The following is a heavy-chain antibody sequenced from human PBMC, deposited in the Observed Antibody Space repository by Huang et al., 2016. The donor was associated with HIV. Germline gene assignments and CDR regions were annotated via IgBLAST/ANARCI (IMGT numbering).Heavy chain of an antibody. J-gene: IGHJ4*02. CDR3: ARAFPSGALDY. CDR2: LSYTGST. Sequence: QVRLQESGPGLVRPSEPLSLTCHVSGASLNKFYWNWIRQSPGKGLEWIGYLSYTGSTTYNPALKSRVTIFQDTSKNQCSLKVTAVTAADTAVYYCARAFPSGALDYWGQGTLVTVSS. V-gene: IGHV4-59*01. CDR1: GASLNKFY.